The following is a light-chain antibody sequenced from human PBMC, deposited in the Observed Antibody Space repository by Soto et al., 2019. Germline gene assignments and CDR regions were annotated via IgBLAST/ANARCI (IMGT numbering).Light chain of an antibody. V-gene: IGLV2-14*01. Sequence: QSALTQSASVSGSPGQSITISCTGTSSDVGNYNYVSWYQQHPGEVPKLIIFNVNNRPSGVSNRFSGSKSGNTASLTISGLQAEDEADYYCTSLTSSTPYVFGTGTRVTVL. CDR3: TSLTSSTPYV. CDR1: SSDVGNYNY. CDR2: NVN. J-gene: IGLJ1*01.